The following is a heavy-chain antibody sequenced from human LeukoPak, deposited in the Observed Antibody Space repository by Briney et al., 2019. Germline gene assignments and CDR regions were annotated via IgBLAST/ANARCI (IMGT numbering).Heavy chain of an antibody. V-gene: IGHV4-59*08. CDR1: GGSISSYY. Sequence: SETLSLTCTVSGGSISSYYWSWIRQPPGKGLEWIGYIYYSGSTNYNPSLKSRVTISVDTSKNQFSLKLSSVTAADTAVYYCATGNPVALPALDYWGQGTLVTVSS. CDR2: IYYSGST. D-gene: IGHD2-2*01. J-gene: IGHJ4*02. CDR3: ATGNPVALPALDY.